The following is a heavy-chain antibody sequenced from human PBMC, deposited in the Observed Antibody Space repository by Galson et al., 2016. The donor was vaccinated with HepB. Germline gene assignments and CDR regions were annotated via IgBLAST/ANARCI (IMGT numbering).Heavy chain of an antibody. J-gene: IGHJ4*02. D-gene: IGHD1-1*01. CDR1: GFTFSSHG. CDR3: ERSVEGAGTFGF. V-gene: IGHV3-48*03. Sequence: SLRLSCAASGFTFSSHGMHWVRQAPGKGLEWISYISSGGHTMYYADSEEGRFTISRDDAKNSLYLQMTNLRAKDTAVYYCERSVEGAGTFGFWGQGTLVTVSS. CDR2: ISSGGHTM.